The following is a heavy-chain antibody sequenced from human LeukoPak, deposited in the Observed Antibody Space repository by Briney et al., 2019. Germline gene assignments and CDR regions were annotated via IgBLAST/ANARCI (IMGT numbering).Heavy chain of an antibody. J-gene: IGHJ3*01. D-gene: IGHD6-6*01. CDR3: ARSSYSSSSSV. CDR2: INSDGSEG. CDR1: GLTFGGFW. Sequence: GGSLGLSCEVSGLTFGGFWMSWSRRAPGKGREWVASINSDGSEGYYADVVKGRFTISRDNAKNSLYLQINSLRAEDTAVYYCARSSYSSSSSVWGQGTMVTVSS. V-gene: IGHV3-7*03.